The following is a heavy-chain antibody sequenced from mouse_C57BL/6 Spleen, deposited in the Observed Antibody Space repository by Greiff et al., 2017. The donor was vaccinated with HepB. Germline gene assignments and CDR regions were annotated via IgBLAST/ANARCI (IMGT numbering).Heavy chain of an antibody. CDR3: ARDDYDEGDY. CDR2: ISDGGSYT. Sequence: EVNLVESGGGLVKPGGSLKLSCAASGFTFSSYAMSWVRQTPEKRLEWVATISDGGSYTYYPDNVKGRFTISRDNAKNNLYLQMSHLKSEDTAMYYCARDDYDEGDYWGQGTSVTVSS. CDR1: GFTFSSYA. D-gene: IGHD2-4*01. J-gene: IGHJ4*01. V-gene: IGHV5-4*01.